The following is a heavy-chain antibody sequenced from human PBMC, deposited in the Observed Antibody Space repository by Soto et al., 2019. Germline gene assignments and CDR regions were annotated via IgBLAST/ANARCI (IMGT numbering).Heavy chain of an antibody. D-gene: IGHD1-7*01. CDR2: IYYSGST. CDR3: ARGTRDHYFDY. V-gene: IGHV4-31*03. J-gene: IGHJ4*02. Sequence: KPSETLSLTCTVSGGSISSGGYYWSWIRQHPGKGLEWIGYIYYSGSTYYNPSLKSRVTISVDTSKNQFSLKLSSVTAADTAVYYCARGTRDHYFDYWGQGTLVTVSS. CDR1: GGSISSGGYY.